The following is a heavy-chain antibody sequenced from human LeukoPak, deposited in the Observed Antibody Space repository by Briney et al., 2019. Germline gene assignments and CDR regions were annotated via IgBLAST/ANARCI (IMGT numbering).Heavy chain of an antibody. CDR3: ARGLGYYDILTGLTYAFDI. CDR1: GFTFSSYD. Sequence: GGSLRLSCAASGFTFSSYDMHWVRQATGKGLEWVSAIGTAGDTYYPGSVKGRFTISRENAKNSLYLQMNSLRAGDTAVYYCARGLGYYDILTGLTYAFDIWGQGTMVTVSS. D-gene: IGHD3-9*01. CDR2: IGTAGDT. J-gene: IGHJ3*02. V-gene: IGHV3-13*01.